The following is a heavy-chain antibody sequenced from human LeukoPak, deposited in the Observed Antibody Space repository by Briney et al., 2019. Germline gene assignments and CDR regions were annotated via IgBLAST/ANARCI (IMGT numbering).Heavy chain of an antibody. CDR1: GASISSYY. V-gene: IGHV4-59*01. Sequence: SETLSLTCSASGASISSYYWSWIRQPPGKGLEWIGFVYYSGSTNYNPSLKSRVSISLDTSKNQFSLKLSSMTAADTAVYYCARTSSWYWYFDLWGRGTLVTVSS. CDR2: VYYSGST. CDR3: ARTSSWYWYFDL. J-gene: IGHJ2*01. D-gene: IGHD6-13*01.